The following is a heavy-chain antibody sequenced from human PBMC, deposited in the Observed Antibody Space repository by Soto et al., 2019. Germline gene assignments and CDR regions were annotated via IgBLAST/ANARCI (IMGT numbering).Heavy chain of an antibody. J-gene: IGHJ4*02. Sequence: GGSLRLSCAASGFTFSSYAMSWVRQAPGKGLEWVSAISGSGGSTYYADSVKGRFTISRDNSKNTLYLQMNSLRAEDTAVYYCAKEGGEYYYDSSGLFDYWGQGTLVTVSS. CDR3: AKEGGEYYYDSSGLFDY. D-gene: IGHD3-22*01. CDR1: GFTFSSYA. V-gene: IGHV3-23*01. CDR2: ISGSGGST.